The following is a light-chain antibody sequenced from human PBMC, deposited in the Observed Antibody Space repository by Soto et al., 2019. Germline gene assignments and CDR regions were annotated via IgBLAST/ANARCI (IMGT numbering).Light chain of an antibody. CDR2: DAS. V-gene: IGKV1-5*01. CDR3: QQYNSYSPLYT. J-gene: IGKJ2*01. Sequence: DIQMTQSPSTLSASVGDRVTITCRASQSISSWLAWYQQKPGKAPKLLIYDASSLESGVPSRFSGSGSGTETTLTISSLQPDDFATYHCQQYNSYSPLYTFGQGTKLEIK. CDR1: QSISSW.